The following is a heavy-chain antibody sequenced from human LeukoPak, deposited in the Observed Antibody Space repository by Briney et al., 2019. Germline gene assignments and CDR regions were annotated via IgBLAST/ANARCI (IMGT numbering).Heavy chain of an antibody. D-gene: IGHD3-22*01. J-gene: IGHJ4*02. CDR1: GFTFSSYW. Sequence: GGSLRLSCAASGFTFSSYWMSWVRQAPGKGLEWVSSISGSGGSTHYADSVKGRFTISRDKTKNTLYLQMNSLRAEDTAVYYCAKSAYYDASGYYREYYFDYWGQGTLVTVSS. CDR3: AKSAYYDASGYYREYYFDY. V-gene: IGHV3-23*01. CDR2: ISGSGGST.